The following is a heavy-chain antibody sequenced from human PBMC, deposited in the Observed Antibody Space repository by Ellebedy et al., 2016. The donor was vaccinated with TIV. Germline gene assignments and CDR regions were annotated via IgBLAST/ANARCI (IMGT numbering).Heavy chain of an antibody. CDR1: GISISSYY. CDR2: IYYSGST. Sequence: SETLSLTXTVSGISISSYYWSWIRQPPGKGLEWIGYIYYSGSTNYNPSLKSRVNMSIDASKIQFSLMLRSVSAADTAVYYCARVSTNYYYGLDVWGQGTTVAVSS. J-gene: IGHJ6*02. D-gene: IGHD3-16*02. V-gene: IGHV4-59*01. CDR3: ARVSTNYYYGLDV.